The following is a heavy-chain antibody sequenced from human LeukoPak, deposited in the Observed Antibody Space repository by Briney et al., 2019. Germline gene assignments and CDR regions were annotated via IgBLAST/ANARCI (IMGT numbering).Heavy chain of an antibody. CDR2: IYHSGNN. V-gene: IGHV4-38-2*02. Sequence: SETLSLTCTVSGFSISSTFYWVWIRQPPGKGLEWIGSIYHSGNNYYNPSLKNRVTMSVDTSKNQFSLHLTSVTAADTAVYYCARGYSSGWFYFDSWGQGTLVTVSS. J-gene: IGHJ4*02. CDR3: ARGYSSGWFYFDS. CDR1: GFSISSTFY. D-gene: IGHD6-13*01.